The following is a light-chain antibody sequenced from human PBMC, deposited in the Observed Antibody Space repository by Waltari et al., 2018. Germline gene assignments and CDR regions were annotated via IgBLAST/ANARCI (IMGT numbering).Light chain of an antibody. CDR1: QSIGTW. CDR3: QQYDAYALT. CDR2: EAT. J-gene: IGKJ4*01. Sequence: DIQMTQSSSTLSASVGDRVTITCRASQSIGTWLAWYQQKTGKAPKFLIYEATTLENGVPSRFSGSGSRTDFTLTISSLQPDDFATYFCQQYDAYALTFGGGTKVEIK. V-gene: IGKV1-5*03.